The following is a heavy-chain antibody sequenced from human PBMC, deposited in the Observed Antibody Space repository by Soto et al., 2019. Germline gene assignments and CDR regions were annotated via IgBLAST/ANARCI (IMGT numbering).Heavy chain of an antibody. CDR2: IKQGGIEK. CDR1: GFTLSNFW. D-gene: IGHD4-17*01. CDR3: LVTTSAFDI. V-gene: IGHV3-7*01. Sequence: EVQLVESGGDLAQPGGSLRLSCAASGFTLSNFWVNWGRQAPGKGVEWVANIKQGGIEKNYVDSVKGRLTIARDDTKNSLSLPMQNLRAVETAISYGLVTTSAFDIWGRATTVSVSP. J-gene: IGHJ3*02.